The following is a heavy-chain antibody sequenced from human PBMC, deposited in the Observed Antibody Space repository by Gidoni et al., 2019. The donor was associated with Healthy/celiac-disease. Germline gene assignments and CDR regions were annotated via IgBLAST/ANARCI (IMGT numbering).Heavy chain of an antibody. CDR1: GFTFSSYG. CDR3: ARDYFGDYFDY. CDR2: IWYDGSNK. J-gene: IGHJ4*02. V-gene: IGHV3-33*01. Sequence: QVQLVGAEGGVVPPGRTLRLSCAASGFTFSSYGMHWVRQAPGKGLEWVAVIWYDGSNKYYADSVKGRFTISRDNSKNTLYLQMNSLRAEDTAVYYCARDYFGDYFDYWGQGTLVTVSS. D-gene: IGHD3-16*01.